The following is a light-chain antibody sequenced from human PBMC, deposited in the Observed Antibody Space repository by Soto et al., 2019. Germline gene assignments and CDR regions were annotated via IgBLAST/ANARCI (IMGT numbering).Light chain of an antibody. V-gene: IGKV1-39*01. CDR1: QNIRRY. J-gene: IGKJ2*01. CDR3: QQSYSTPYT. Sequence: DIQMTQSPSSLSASVGDRVTITCRASQNIRRYLNWYQQKPGKAPELLISAASSLRSGVPSRFSGSGSGTDFTLTISSLQPADSATYYCQQSYSTPYTFGRGTNLEIK. CDR2: AAS.